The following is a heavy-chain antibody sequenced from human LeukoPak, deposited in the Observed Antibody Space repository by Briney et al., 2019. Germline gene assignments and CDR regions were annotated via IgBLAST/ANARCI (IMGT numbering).Heavy chain of an antibody. D-gene: IGHD3-10*01. J-gene: IGHJ3*02. CDR1: GGSISSGGYY. CDR2: IYYSGST. CDR3: ARVRGVRGESDAFDI. Sequence: SETLSLTCTVSGGSISSGGYYWSWIRQHPGKGLEWIGYIYYSGSTYYNPSLKSRVTISVDTSKNQFSLKLSSVTAADTAVYYCARVRGVRGESDAFDIWGQGTMVTVSS. V-gene: IGHV4-31*03.